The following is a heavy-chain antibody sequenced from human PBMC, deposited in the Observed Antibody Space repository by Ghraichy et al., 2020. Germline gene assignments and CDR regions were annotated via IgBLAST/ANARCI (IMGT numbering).Heavy chain of an antibody. V-gene: IGHV4-31*03. CDR3: AREDPYCTGGSCYNGAFNI. D-gene: IGHD2-15*01. J-gene: IGHJ3*02. CDR2: IYYGGST. CDR1: GGSISSSGYY. Sequence: SETLSLTCTVSGGSISSSGYYWSWLRQHPGKGLEWIGYIYYGGSTYYNPSLKSRVTMSVDTSKNQFSLKLSSVTAADTAMYYCAREDPYCTGGSCYNGAFNIWGQGTMVTVSS.